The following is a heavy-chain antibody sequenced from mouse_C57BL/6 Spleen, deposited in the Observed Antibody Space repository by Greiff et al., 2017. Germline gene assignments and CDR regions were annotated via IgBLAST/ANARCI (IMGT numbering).Heavy chain of an antibody. CDR2: IYPGDGDT. CDR1: GYAFSSSW. D-gene: IGHD2-2*01. Sequence: QVQLKQSGPELVKPGASVKISCKASGYAFSSSWMNWVKQRPGKGLEWIGRIYPGDGDTNYNGKFKGKATLTADKSASTAYMQLSRLTSEDSAVYFCARARIYDGYDYYAMDYWGQGTSVTVSS. CDR3: ARARIYDGYDYYAMDY. J-gene: IGHJ4*01. V-gene: IGHV1-82*01.